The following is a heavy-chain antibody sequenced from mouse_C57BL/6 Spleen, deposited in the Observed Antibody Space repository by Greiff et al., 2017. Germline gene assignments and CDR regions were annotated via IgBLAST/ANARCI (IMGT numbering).Heavy chain of an antibody. D-gene: IGHD3-2*02. CDR1: GYTFTSYW. V-gene: IGHV1-50*01. CDR3: ARRSAQAGMDY. CDR2: IDPSDSYT. Sequence: VQLQQPGAELVKPGASVKLSCKASGYTFTSYWMQWVKQRPGQGLEWIGEIDPSDSYTNYNQKFKGKATLTVDTSSSTAYMQLSRLTSEDSAVYYCARRSAQAGMDYWGQGTSVTVSS. J-gene: IGHJ4*01.